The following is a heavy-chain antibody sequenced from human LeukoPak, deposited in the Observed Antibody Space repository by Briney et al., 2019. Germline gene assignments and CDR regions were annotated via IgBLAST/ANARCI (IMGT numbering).Heavy chain of an antibody. CDR1: GFTVSSNY. V-gene: IGHV3-53*01. CDR3: ARDPGVGGYNYGYYYYYGMDV. Sequence: GGSLRLSCAASGFTVSSNYMSWVRQTPGKGPEWVSVIYSGGSAYYADSVKGRFTISRDNSKNTLYLQMNSLRAEDTAVYYCARDPGVGGYNYGYYYYYGMDVWGQGTTVTVSS. D-gene: IGHD5-18*01. J-gene: IGHJ6*02. CDR2: IYSGGSA.